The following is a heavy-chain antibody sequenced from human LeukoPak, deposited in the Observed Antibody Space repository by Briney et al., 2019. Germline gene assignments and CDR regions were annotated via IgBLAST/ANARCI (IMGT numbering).Heavy chain of an antibody. CDR3: ARGAIAARDAFDI. J-gene: IGHJ3*02. CDR1: GGTFSSYA. V-gene: IGHV1-69*05. Sequence: SVKVSCKASGGTFSSYAISWVRQAPGQGLEWMGGIIPIFGTANYAQKFQGRVTITTDESTSTAYMELSSLRSEDTAVYYCARGAIAARDAFDIWGQGTMVTVSS. CDR2: IIPIFGTA. D-gene: IGHD6-6*01.